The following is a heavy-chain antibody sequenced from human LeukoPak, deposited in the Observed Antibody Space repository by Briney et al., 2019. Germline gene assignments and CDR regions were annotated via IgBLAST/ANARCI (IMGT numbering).Heavy chain of an antibody. J-gene: IGHJ4*02. D-gene: IGHD2-8*01. V-gene: IGHV4-31*03. CDR2: IYYSGST. CDR1: GGSISSGGYY. Sequence: PSETLSLTCTVSGGSISSGGYYWSWIRQHPGKGLEWIGYIYYSGSTYYNPSLKSRVTISVDTSKNQFSLKLSSVTAADTAVYYCAREMVYATTPFYFDYWGQGTLVTVSS. CDR3: AREMVYATTPFYFDY.